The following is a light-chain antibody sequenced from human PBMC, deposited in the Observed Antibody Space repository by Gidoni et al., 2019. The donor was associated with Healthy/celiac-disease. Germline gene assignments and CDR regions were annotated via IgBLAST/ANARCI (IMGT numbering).Light chain of an antibody. CDR1: QSISSY. J-gene: IGKJ4*01. CDR3: KQSYSTPST. V-gene: IGKV1-39*01. CDR2: AAS. Sequence: DIQMTQSPSSLSASVGDRVTIPCRASQSISSYLNWYQQKPGKAPKLLIYAASSLQSGVPSRFSGSGSGTDFTLTINSLQPEDFATYYCKQSYSTPSTFGGGTKVEIK.